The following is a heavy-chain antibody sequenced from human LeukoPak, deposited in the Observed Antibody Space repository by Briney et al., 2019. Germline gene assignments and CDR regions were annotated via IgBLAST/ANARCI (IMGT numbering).Heavy chain of an antibody. V-gene: IGHV3-15*04. J-gene: IGHJ4*02. CDR3: TTGIRGD. CDR1: GITFSRFW. Sequence: PGGSLRLSCAASGITFSRFWMSWVRQAPGKGLEWVGRIASKTDGGTTDYAAPVKGRFTISRDDSKNTLFLQMNSLKTEDTAVYYCTTGIRGDCGQGTLVTVSS. CDR2: IASKTDGGTT.